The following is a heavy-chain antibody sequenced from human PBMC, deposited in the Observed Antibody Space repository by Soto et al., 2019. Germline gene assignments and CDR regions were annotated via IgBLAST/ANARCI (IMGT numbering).Heavy chain of an antibody. J-gene: IGHJ4*02. V-gene: IGHV3-48*02. Sequence: EVQLVESGGGLIQPGGSLRLYCAASGFPFRTYAMNWVRQAPGKGLEWVSYINDNSGTIYFADSVKGRFTISRDNAKNSLYLQMNSLRDEDTAVYYCVRDRAYTCYDLEYWVQGTLVTVSS. CDR3: VRDRAYTCYDLEY. CDR2: INDNSGTI. CDR1: GFPFRTYA. D-gene: IGHD3-3*01.